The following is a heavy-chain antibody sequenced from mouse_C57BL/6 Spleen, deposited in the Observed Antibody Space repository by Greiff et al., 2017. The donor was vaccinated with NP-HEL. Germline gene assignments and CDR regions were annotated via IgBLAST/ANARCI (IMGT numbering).Heavy chain of an antibody. J-gene: IGHJ2*01. D-gene: IGHD2-4*01. CDR1: GFSLSTSGMG. V-gene: IGHV8-12*01. Sequence: QVQLKESGPGILQSSQTLSLTCSFSGFSLSTSGMGVSWIRQPSGNGLEWLAHIYWGDDKRYNPSLKSRLTISKDTSRNQVFLKITSVDTADTATYYCARKDYDYSFDYWGQGTTLTVSS. CDR2: IYWGDDK. CDR3: ARKDYDYSFDY.